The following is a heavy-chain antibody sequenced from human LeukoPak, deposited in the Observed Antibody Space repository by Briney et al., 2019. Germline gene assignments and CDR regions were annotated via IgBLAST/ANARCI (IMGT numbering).Heavy chain of an antibody. J-gene: IGHJ4*02. V-gene: IGHV4-31*03. Sequence: PSETLSLTCTVSGGSISSGGYYWSWLRQHPGTGLEWIGYIYYSGSTYYNPSLKSRVTISVDTSKNQFSLKLSSVTAADTAVYYCARALGDSSGWYYFDYWGQGTLVTVSS. CDR1: GGSISSGGYY. CDR2: IYYSGST. CDR3: ARALGDSSGWYYFDY. D-gene: IGHD6-19*01.